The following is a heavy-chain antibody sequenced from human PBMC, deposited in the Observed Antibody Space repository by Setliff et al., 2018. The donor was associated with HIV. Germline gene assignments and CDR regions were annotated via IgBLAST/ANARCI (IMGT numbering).Heavy chain of an antibody. CDR3: ARAGGGGRWLHLSYWYLDL. CDR1: GGSIRSYY. CDR2: IYYSGSP. D-gene: IGHD3-16*01. V-gene: IGHV4-59*01. J-gene: IGHJ2*01. Sequence: PSETLSLTCTVSGGSIRSYYWSWIRQPPGKGLEWIGYIYYSGSPNYNPSLKSRVTISVDTSKNQFSLKLSSVTAADTAVYYCARAGGGGRWLHLSYWYLDLWGRGTLVTVSS.